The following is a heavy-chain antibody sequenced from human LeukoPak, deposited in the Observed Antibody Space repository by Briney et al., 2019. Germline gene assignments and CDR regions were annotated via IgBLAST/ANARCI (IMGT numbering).Heavy chain of an antibody. Sequence: KTSETLSLTCTVSGGSISSGGYYWSWIRQHPGKGLEWIGYIYYSGSTYYNPSLKSRATISVDTSKNQFSLKLSSVTAADTAVYYCARAGGFFSPFGYWGQGTLVTVSS. V-gene: IGHV4-31*03. CDR3: ARAGGFFSPFGY. D-gene: IGHD3-16*01. CDR2: IYYSGST. CDR1: GGSISSGGYY. J-gene: IGHJ4*02.